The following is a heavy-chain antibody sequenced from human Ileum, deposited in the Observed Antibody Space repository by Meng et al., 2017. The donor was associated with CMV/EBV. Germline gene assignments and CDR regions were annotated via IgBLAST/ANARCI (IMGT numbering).Heavy chain of an antibody. Sequence: EVQLVASGXGLVQPRGSLRLSCAASGFTFSDYWLVWVRQAPGKGLVWVSRIKNDGSIRDYADSVKGRFTISRDNAQNTVFLQMNSLTVEDTAVYYCGRERWAMGDFWGQGTLVTVSS. J-gene: IGHJ4*02. CDR1: GFTFSDYW. CDR2: IKNDGSIR. V-gene: IGHV3-74*01. CDR3: GRERWAMGDF. D-gene: IGHD2-8*01.